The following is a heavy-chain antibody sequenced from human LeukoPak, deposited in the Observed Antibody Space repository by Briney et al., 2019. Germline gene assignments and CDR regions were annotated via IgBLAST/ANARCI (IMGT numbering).Heavy chain of an antibody. V-gene: IGHV3-21*01. CDR3: ARGNMVVQREDILDY. J-gene: IGHJ4*02. Sequence: GGSLRLSCAASGFTFSTYSMNWVRQAPGKGLEWVSSISTTSLHIYYADSLEGRFTVSRDNAKNSLYLQMNSLRAEDTAVYYCARGNMVVQREDILDYWGQGTLVTVSS. CDR2: ISTTSLHI. D-gene: IGHD2-21*01. CDR1: GFTFSTYS.